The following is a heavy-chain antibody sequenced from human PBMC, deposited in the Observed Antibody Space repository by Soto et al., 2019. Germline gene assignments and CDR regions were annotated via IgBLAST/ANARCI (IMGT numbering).Heavy chain of an antibody. Sequence: GGSLRLSCAASGFTVSSNYMSWVRQAPGKGLEWVSVIYCGGSTYYADSVKGRFTISRDNSKNTLYLQMNSLRAEDTAVYYCARVEGYCSSTSCPRAHYGLDVWGQGTTVTVSS. CDR3: ARVEGYCSSTSCPRAHYGLDV. D-gene: IGHD2-2*01. CDR1: GFTVSSNY. CDR2: IYCGGST. J-gene: IGHJ6*02. V-gene: IGHV3-53*01.